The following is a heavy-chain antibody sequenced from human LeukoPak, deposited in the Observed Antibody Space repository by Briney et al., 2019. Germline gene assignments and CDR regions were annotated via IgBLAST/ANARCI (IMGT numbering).Heavy chain of an antibody. D-gene: IGHD5-24*01. Sequence: PGGSLRLSCAAFGLTVSSNYMSWVRQAPGKGLEWVSLIYSSGSTYYADSVKGRFTISRDNSKNTLFLQMNSLTAEDTAMYYCTRTFLSGDGYKVGYFDYWGQGTLVTVSS. CDR1: GLTVSSNY. CDR3: TRTFLSGDGYKVGYFDY. J-gene: IGHJ4*02. CDR2: IYSSGST. V-gene: IGHV3-53*01.